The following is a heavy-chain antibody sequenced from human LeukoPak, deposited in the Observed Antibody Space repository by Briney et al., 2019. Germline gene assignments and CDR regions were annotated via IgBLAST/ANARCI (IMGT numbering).Heavy chain of an antibody. CDR3: AREALDIVVVPAAPPLYYYYGMDV. CDR1: GGSISSGDYY. J-gene: IGHJ6*02. Sequence: SETLSLTCTVSGGSISSGDYYWSWIRQPPGKGLEWIGYIYYGGSTYYNPSLKSRVTISVDTSKNQFSLKLSSVTAADTAVYYCAREALDIVVVPAAPPLYYYYGMDVWGQGTTVTVSS. D-gene: IGHD2-2*03. V-gene: IGHV4-30-4*01. CDR2: IYYGGST.